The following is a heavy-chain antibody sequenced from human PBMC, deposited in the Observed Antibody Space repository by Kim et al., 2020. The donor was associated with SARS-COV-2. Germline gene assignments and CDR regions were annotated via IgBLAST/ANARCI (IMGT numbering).Heavy chain of an antibody. D-gene: IGHD3-22*01. CDR3: ARGRGYYYDSSGYSTDFD. CDR2: INHSGST. J-gene: IGHJ4*01. Sequence: SETLSLTCAVYGGSFSGYYWSWIRQPPGKGLEWIGEINHSGSTNYNPSLKSRVPISVDTSKNQFSLKLSSVTAADTAVYYCARGRGYYYDSSGYSTDFD. V-gene: IGHV4-34*01. CDR1: GGSFSGYY.